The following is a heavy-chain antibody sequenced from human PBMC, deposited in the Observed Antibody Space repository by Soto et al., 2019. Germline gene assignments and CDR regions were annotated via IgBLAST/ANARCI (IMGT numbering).Heavy chain of an antibody. Sequence: PGRSLRLSCAASGFSFSSHGMRWVRQAPGKGLEWVAVISYDGSNKYYADSVKGRFTISRDNSKNTLYLQMSSLRAEDTAVYYCAKPYYYDNSAYYDYCGEGTLVTLSS. CDR3: AKPYYYDNSAYYDY. J-gene: IGHJ4*02. V-gene: IGHV3-30*18. CDR2: ISYDGSNK. D-gene: IGHD3-22*01. CDR1: GFSFSSHG.